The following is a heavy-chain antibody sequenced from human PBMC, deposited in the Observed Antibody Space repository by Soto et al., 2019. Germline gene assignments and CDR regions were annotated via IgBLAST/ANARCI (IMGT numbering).Heavy chain of an antibody. Sequence: GASVKVSCKASGYTFTSYDINWARQATGQGLEWMGWMNPNSGNTGYAQKFQGRVTMTRNTSISTAYMELSSLRSEDTAVYYCAREVPSSSSSLGFFYWGQGTLVTVSS. CDR1: GYTFTSYD. CDR2: MNPNSGNT. D-gene: IGHD6-6*01. CDR3: AREVPSSSSSLGFFY. V-gene: IGHV1-8*01. J-gene: IGHJ4*02.